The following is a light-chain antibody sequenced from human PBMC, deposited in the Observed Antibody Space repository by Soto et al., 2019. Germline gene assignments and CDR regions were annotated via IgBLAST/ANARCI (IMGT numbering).Light chain of an antibody. V-gene: IGLV2-14*03. Sequence: QSALTQPASVSGSPGQSITISCTGSSSDIGRYNYVSWYQQLPGKAPKLIIYEVSNRPSGVSDRFSGSKSGNTASLSISGLQTEDEADYCGSYTSATTGVFGGGTQLTVL. CDR2: EVS. CDR3: GSYTSATTGV. CDR1: SSDIGRYNY. J-gene: IGLJ3*02.